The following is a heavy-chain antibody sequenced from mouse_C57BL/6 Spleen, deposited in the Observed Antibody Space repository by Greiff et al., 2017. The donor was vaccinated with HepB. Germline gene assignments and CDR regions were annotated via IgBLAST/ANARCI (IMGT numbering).Heavy chain of an antibody. V-gene: IGHV5-17*01. D-gene: IGHD2-3*01. CDR2: ISSGSSTI. J-gene: IGHJ1*03. Sequence: EVQLQQSGGGLVKPGGSLKLSCAASGFTFSDYGMHWVRQAPEKGLEWVAYISSGSSTIYYADTVKGRFTISRDNAKNTLFLQMTSLRSEDTAMYYCARGDGPWYFDVWGTGTTVTVSS. CDR1: GFTFSDYG. CDR3: ARGDGPWYFDV.